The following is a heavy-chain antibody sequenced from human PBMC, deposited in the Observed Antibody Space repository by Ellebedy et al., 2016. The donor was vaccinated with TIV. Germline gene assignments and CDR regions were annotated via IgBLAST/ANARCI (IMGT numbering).Heavy chain of an antibody. CDR1: GFSFSSYS. V-gene: IGHV3-48*02. D-gene: IGHD6-6*01. CDR3: AREGTSSAGWDWNHYHYGMDV. CDR2: ISTSSSTI. Sequence: GESLKISXAASGFSFSSYSMNWVRQAPGKGLEWVSYISTSSSTIYYADSVKGRFTISRDNAKNSLYLQMNRLRDEDTAVYYCAREGTSSAGWDWNHYHYGMDVWGQGTTVTVSS. J-gene: IGHJ6*02.